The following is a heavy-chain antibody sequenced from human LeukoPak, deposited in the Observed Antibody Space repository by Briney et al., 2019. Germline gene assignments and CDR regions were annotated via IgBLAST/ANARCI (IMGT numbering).Heavy chain of an antibody. CDR3: ARSTAMVV. D-gene: IGHD5-18*01. Sequence: GGSLRLSCAASGFTFSSYSMNWVRQAPGKGLEWVSYISGSSSIMYYADSVKGRFTISRDNAENSLYLQMNSLRAEDTAVYYCARSTAMVVWGQGTMVTVSS. CDR1: GFTFSSYS. CDR2: ISGSSSIM. J-gene: IGHJ3*01. V-gene: IGHV3-48*01.